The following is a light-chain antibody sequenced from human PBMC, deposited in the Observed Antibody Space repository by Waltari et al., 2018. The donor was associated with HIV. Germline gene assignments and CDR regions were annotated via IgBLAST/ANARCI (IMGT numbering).Light chain of an antibody. CDR1: KMGNNY. Sequence: SYELTQPPSVSVSPGQTVSITCSGEKMGNNYTSWYQQKPGQSPVLVIYQDTKRPSGIPERFSGSNSGNTATLSISGTQAMDEADFYCQAWDGSTAHVVFGGGTKLTVL. CDR3: QAWDGSTAHVV. CDR2: QDT. J-gene: IGLJ2*01. V-gene: IGLV3-1*01.